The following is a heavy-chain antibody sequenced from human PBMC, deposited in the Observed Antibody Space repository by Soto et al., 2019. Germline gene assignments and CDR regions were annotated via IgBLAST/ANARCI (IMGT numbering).Heavy chain of an antibody. J-gene: IGHJ5*02. CDR1: GFTFDSHG. CDR2: ISSDGNNK. CDR3: AKDLLPNTVTTCGS. D-gene: IGHD4-17*01. Sequence: QVQLVESGGGAVQPGRSLSLSCAASGFTFDSHGMHWVRQAPGKGLEWVAVISSDGNNKYYADSVKGRFTIPRDNFNNILYLQMSSLRAEDTAVYYCAKDLLPNTVTTCGSWGQGTLVTVSS. V-gene: IGHV3-30*18.